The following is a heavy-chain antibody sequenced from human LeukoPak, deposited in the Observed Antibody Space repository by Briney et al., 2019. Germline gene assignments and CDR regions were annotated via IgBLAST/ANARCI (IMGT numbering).Heavy chain of an antibody. CDR3: ARVSWGIAVAGTIDY. V-gene: IGHV3-74*01. CDR2: INSDGSST. Sequence: GGSLRLSCAASGFTFSSYWMHWVRQAPGKGLVWVSRINSDGSSTSYADSVKGRFTISRDNAKNTLYLQMNSLRAEDTAVYYCARVSWGIAVAGTIDYWGQGTLVTVSS. D-gene: IGHD6-19*01. CDR1: GFTFSSYW. J-gene: IGHJ4*02.